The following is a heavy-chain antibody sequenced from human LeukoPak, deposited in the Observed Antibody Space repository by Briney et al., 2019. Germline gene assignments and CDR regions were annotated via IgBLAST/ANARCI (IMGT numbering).Heavy chain of an antibody. V-gene: IGHV4-39*07. Sequence: PSETLSLTCTVSSGSISTSNYYWGWVRQPPGMALEWIGNIFYSGSTYYSPSLKSRVTMSVDTSKNQFSLKLSSVTAADTAVYYCAREGMVRGVNFVASYYYMDVWGKGTTVTISS. CDR3: AREGMVRGVNFVASYYYMDV. D-gene: IGHD3-10*01. CDR1: SGSISTSNYY. J-gene: IGHJ6*03. CDR2: IFYSGST.